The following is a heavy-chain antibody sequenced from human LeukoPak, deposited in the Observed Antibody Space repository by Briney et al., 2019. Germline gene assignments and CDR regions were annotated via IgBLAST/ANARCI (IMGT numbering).Heavy chain of an antibody. V-gene: IGHV4-39*07. CDR2: IYYSGST. J-gene: IGHJ2*01. CDR3: AGGEAAAAADWYFDL. CDR1: GGSISSYY. Sequence: SETLSLTCTVSGGSISSYYWGWIRQPPGKGLEWIGSIYYSGSTYYNPSLKSRVTISVDTSKNQFSLKLSSVTAADTAVYYCAGGEAAAAADWYFDLWGRGTLVTVSS. D-gene: IGHD6-13*01.